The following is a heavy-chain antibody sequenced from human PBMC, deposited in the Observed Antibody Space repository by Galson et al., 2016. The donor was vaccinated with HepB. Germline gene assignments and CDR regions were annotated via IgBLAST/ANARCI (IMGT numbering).Heavy chain of an antibody. Sequence: SLRLSCAVSGFTFSTYAMHWVRQAPGKGLEWVAVISYDGGKRYYADSVKGRFTISRDNSYNTLYLQMHGLRPEDTAIYYCARGDWSGYYLGNLDYWGQGTLVIVSS. V-gene: IGHV3-30-3*01. J-gene: IGHJ4*02. CDR1: GFTFSTYA. D-gene: IGHD3-3*01. CDR2: ISYDGGKR. CDR3: ARGDWSGYYLGNLDY.